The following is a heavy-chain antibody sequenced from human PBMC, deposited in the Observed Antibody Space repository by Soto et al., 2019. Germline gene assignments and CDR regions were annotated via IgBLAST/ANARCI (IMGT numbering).Heavy chain of an antibody. V-gene: IGHV3-23*01. J-gene: IGHJ3*02. CDR2: LSPSGGET. CDR1: GFTFSTYA. Sequence: GGSLRLSCVASGFTFSTYAMSWVRQAPGKGLEWVSALSPSGGETYYADSVKGRFTISRDNSMNALYLQVNSLRVEDTAVYYCAHPRGYGVFDAYDIWGQGTRVTVSS. D-gene: IGHD4-17*01. CDR3: AHPRGYGVFDAYDI.